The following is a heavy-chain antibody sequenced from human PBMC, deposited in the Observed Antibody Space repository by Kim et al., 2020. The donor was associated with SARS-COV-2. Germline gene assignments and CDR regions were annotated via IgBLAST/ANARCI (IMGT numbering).Heavy chain of an antibody. Sequence: SETLSLTCTVSGGSVSSGSYYWSWIRQPPGKGLEWIGYIYYSGSTNYNPSLKSRVTISVDTSKNQFSLKLSSVTAADTAVYYCAREGNWNDHYFDYWRQG. D-gene: IGHD1-1*01. CDR2: IYYSGST. CDR3: AREGNWNDHYFDY. CDR1: GGSVSSGSYY. V-gene: IGHV4-61*01. J-gene: IGHJ4*02.